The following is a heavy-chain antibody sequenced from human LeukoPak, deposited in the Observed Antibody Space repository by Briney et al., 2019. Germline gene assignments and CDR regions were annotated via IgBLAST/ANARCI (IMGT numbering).Heavy chain of an antibody. CDR2: IYHSGST. CDR3: ARVSTGRSNWFDP. J-gene: IGHJ5*02. Sequence: SGTLSLTCTVSGYSISSGYYWGWIRQPPGKGLEWIGSIYHSGSTYYNPSLKSRVTISVDTSKNQFSLKLSSVTAADTAVYYCARVSTGRSNWFDPWGQGTLVTVSS. D-gene: IGHD4-11*01. CDR1: GYSISSGYY. V-gene: IGHV4-38-2*02.